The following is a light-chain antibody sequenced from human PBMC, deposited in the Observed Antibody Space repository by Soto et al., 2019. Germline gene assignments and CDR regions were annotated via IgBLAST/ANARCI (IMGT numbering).Light chain of an antibody. V-gene: IGKV3-15*01. J-gene: IGKJ5*01. Sequence: EIVLTQSPGTLSLSPGERATLSCRASQSVSNNYLAWYQQKPGQAPRLLIYDASTRATGIPVRFSGSGSGTEFTLTISSLQSEDFAVYYCQQYNNWPFITFGQGTRLEI. CDR1: QSVSNN. CDR2: DAS. CDR3: QQYNNWPFIT.